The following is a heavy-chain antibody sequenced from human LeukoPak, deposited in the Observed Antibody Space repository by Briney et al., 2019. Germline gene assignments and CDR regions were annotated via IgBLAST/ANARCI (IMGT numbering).Heavy chain of an antibody. J-gene: IGHJ4*02. CDR2: INVGNGNT. CDR3: ARVVAYCSGGSCYPYFDY. V-gene: IGHV1-3*03. Sequence: GASVKVSCKASGYIFTNYVIHWVRQAPGQRLEWMGWINVGNGNTKYSQEFQGRVTITRDTSASTAYMELSSLRSEDMAVYYCARVVAYCSGGSCYPYFDYWGQGTLVTVSS. D-gene: IGHD2-15*01. CDR1: GYIFTNYV.